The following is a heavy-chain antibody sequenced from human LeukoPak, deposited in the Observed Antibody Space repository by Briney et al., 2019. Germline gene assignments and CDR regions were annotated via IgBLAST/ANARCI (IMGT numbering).Heavy chain of an antibody. CDR2: IWYDGSNK. CDR1: GFTFSSYG. V-gene: IGHV3-33*01. Sequence: PGGSLRLSCAASGFTFSSYGMHWVRQAPGKGLEWVAVIWYDGSNKYYADSVKGRFTISRDNSKNTLYLQMNSLRAEDTAVYYCARDHTPAYTLMDYWGQGTLVTVSS. CDR3: ARDHTPAYTLMDY. D-gene: IGHD3-16*01. J-gene: IGHJ4*02.